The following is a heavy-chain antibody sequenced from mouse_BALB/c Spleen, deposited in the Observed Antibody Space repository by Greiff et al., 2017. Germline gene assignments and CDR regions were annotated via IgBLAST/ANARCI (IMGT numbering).Heavy chain of an antibody. CDR2: ISDGGSYT. D-gene: IGHD2-12*01. CDR1: GFTFSDYY. CDR3: ARERRGEYYAMDY. Sequence: EVKLVESGGGLVKPGGSLKLSCAASGFTFSDYYMYWVRQTPEKRLEWVATISDGGSYTYYPDSVKGRFTISRDNAKKNLYLQMSSLKSEDTAMYYCARERRGEYYAMDYWGQGTSVTVSS. J-gene: IGHJ4*01. V-gene: IGHV5-4*02.